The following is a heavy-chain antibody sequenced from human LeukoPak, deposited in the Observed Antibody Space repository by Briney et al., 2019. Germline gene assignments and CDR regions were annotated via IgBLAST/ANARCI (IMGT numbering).Heavy chain of an antibody. D-gene: IGHD3-22*01. V-gene: IGHV4-59*01. CDR1: DGSISSFY. CDR3: ARGSPYDSSLFFYADYFDY. CDR2: VHYTGST. Sequence: PSETLSLTCTVSDGSISSFYLSWIRQPPGKGLEFIGYVHYTGSTSYNPSLKSRLTISVDRSKNPFSLKLTSVTAADTAVYYCARGSPYDSSLFFYADYFDYWGQGTLVTVSS. J-gene: IGHJ4*02.